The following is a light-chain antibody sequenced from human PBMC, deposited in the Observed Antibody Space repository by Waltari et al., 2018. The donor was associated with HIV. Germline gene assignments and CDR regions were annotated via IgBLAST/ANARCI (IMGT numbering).Light chain of an antibody. CDR1: SSAVGGYNY. CDR2: EVN. Sequence: QSALTQPPSASGSPGQSVTISCTGISSAVGGYNYVSWYQHHPGKAPKLMIYEVNRRPSGVPDRFSGSKSGNTASLTVSGLQADDEADYYCSSYAGTNRLFGGGTKLTVL. V-gene: IGLV2-8*01. CDR3: SSYAGTNRL. J-gene: IGLJ2*01.